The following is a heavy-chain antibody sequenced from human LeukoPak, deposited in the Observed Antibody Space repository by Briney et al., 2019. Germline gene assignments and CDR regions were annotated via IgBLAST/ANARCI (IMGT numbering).Heavy chain of an antibody. CDR2: ISAYNGNT. D-gene: IGHD5-24*01. Sequence: ASVKVSCKASGYTFTSYAMHWVRQAPGQGLEWMGWISAYNGNTNYAQKLQGRVTMTTDTSTSTAYMELRSLRSDDTAVYYCAREEIGIVHGDYWGQGTLVTVSS. J-gene: IGHJ4*02. CDR3: AREEIGIVHGDY. V-gene: IGHV1-18*01. CDR1: GYTFTSYA.